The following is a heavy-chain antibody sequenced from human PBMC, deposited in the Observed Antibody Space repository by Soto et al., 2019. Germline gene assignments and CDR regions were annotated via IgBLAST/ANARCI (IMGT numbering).Heavy chain of an antibody. D-gene: IGHD3-10*01. J-gene: IGHJ4*02. Sequence: QVQVVESEGGVVQPGRSLRLSCAASGFTFSSFAMHWVRQAPGKGLEWVAVISYDGINEYYADSVKGRFTISRDNSKNTLYLQINSLRAEDMAVYYCARGSAGHYDSGTLLDWGQGTLVTVSS. CDR3: ARGSAGHYDSGTLLD. CDR1: GFTFSSFA. V-gene: IGHV3-30-3*01. CDR2: ISYDGINE.